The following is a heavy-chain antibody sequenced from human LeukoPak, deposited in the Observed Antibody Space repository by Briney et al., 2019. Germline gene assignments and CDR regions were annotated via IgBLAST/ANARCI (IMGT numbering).Heavy chain of an antibody. V-gene: IGHV4-4*07. CDR1: GGSISSYY. Sequence: SETLSLTCTVSGGSISSYYWSWIRQPAGKGLEWIGRIYTSGSTNYNPSLESRVTMSVDTSKNQFSLKLSSVTATDTAVYYCARGAAAGGWFDPWGQGTLVTVSS. CDR3: ARGAAAGGWFDP. J-gene: IGHJ5*02. D-gene: IGHD6-13*01. CDR2: IYTSGST.